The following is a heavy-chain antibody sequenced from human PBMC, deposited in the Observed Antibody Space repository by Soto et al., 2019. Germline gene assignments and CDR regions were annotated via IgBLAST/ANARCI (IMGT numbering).Heavy chain of an antibody. CDR2: IYYSGST. D-gene: IGHD4-17*01. CDR3: ARDQGSPYGNWFDP. J-gene: IGHJ5*02. CDR1: GGSISSYY. Sequence: PSETLSLTCTVSGGSISSYYWSWIRQPPGKGLEWIGYIYYSGSTNYNPSLKSRVTISVDTSKNQFSLRLSSVTAADTAVYYCARDQGSPYGNWFDPWGQGTLVTVSS. V-gene: IGHV4-59*01.